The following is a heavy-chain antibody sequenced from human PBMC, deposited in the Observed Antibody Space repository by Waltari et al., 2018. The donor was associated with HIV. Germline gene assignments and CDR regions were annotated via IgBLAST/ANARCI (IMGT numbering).Heavy chain of an antibody. Sequence: QVQLQESGPGLVKPSQTLSLTCTVSGCSTSSGSYHWSWIRQPAGKGLEWIGRIYTSGSTNYNPSLKSRVTISVDTSKNQFSLKLSSVTAADTAVYYCARESVVVISHWGQGTLVTVSS. CDR1: GCSTSSGSYH. CDR3: ARESVVVISH. D-gene: IGHD3-22*01. V-gene: IGHV4-61*02. J-gene: IGHJ4*02. CDR2: IYTSGST.